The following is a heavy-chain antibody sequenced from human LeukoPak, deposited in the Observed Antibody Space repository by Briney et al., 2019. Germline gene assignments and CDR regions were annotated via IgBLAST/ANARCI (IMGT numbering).Heavy chain of an antibody. CDR1: GGSISSGDYY. D-gene: IGHD2-8*01. V-gene: IGHV4-30-4*08. CDR3: AREDIVLMAHAFDI. CDR2: IYYSGST. J-gene: IGHJ3*02. Sequence: SQTLSLTCTVSGGSISSGDYYWSWIRQPPGKGLEWIGYIYYSGSTYYNPSLKSRVTISVDTSKNQFSLKLSSVTAADTAVYYCAREDIVLMAHAFDIWGQGTMVTVSS.